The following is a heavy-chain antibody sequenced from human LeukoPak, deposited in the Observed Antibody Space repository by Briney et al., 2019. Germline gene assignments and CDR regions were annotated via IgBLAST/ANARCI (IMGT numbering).Heavy chain of an antibody. Sequence: GGSLRLSCGASGFTFGTYWMHWVRQAPGKGLEWVSYISSSGSTIYYADSVKGRFTISRDNAKNSLYLQMNSLRAEDTAVYYCAELGITMIGGVWGKGTTVTISS. CDR2: ISSSGSTI. CDR1: GFTFGTYW. CDR3: AELGITMIGGV. V-gene: IGHV3-48*04. D-gene: IGHD3-10*02. J-gene: IGHJ6*04.